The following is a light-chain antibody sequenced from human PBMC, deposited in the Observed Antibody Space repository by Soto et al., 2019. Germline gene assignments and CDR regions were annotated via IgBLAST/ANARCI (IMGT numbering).Light chain of an antibody. V-gene: IGLV2-14*03. CDR2: DVS. CDR3: SSYTSSITVI. Sequence: QSVLTQPASVSGSPGQSITISCTGTDSDVGGYDYVSWYQHHPGKAPKLMIYDVSYRPSGVSNRVSGSKSGNTASLTISGLQAEDEADYYCSSYTSSITVIFGGGTKVTVL. J-gene: IGLJ2*01. CDR1: DSDVGGYDY.